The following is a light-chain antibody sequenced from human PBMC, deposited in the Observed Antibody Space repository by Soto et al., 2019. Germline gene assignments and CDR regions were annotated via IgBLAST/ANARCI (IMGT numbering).Light chain of an antibody. J-gene: IGLJ3*02. Sequence: QSVLTQPPSASRTPGQRVTISCSGSSSNIGSNTVNWYQQLPGTAPKLLIYTNNRRPSGVPDRFSGSKSGTSASLAISGLLSEDDADYYCAAWDDSLNGRVFGGGTKLTVL. CDR2: TNN. CDR3: AAWDDSLNGRV. CDR1: SSNIGSNT. V-gene: IGLV1-44*01.